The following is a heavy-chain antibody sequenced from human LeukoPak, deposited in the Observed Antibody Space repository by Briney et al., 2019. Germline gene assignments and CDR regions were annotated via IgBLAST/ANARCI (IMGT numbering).Heavy chain of an antibody. V-gene: IGHV3-30-3*01. Sequence: GGSLRLSCAASGFTFSSYPMHWVRQAPGKGLEWVAVVSDDGNKKFDADFVKGRFTISRDNSKNTLYLQMDSLRGEDTAVYYCASGQLLLEGYFYYMDVWGEGTTVAVSS. CDR3: ASGQLLLEGYFYYMDV. D-gene: IGHD2-2*01. CDR2: VSDDGNKK. J-gene: IGHJ6*03. CDR1: GFTFSSYP.